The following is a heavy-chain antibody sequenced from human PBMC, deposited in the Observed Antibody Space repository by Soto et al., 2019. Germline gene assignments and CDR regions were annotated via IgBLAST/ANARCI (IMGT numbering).Heavy chain of an antibody. CDR2: MNAGNGNT. CDR1: GYTFNIYA. Sequence: AASVKVSCKAPGYTFNIYAIHWVRQAPGQRPEWMGWMNAGNGNTEYSPKFHGRVTMTRDRYARAAYMELSGLTSEDTAVYYCARDCTYCGGDTGREAFDIWGQGTMVTVSS. V-gene: IGHV1-3*01. CDR3: ARDCTYCGGDTGREAFDI. J-gene: IGHJ3*02. D-gene: IGHD2-21*01.